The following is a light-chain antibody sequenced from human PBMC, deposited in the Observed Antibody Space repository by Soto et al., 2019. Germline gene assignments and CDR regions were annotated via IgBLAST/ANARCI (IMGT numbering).Light chain of an antibody. V-gene: IGKV3-15*01. J-gene: IGKJ1*01. CDR1: QNLSSN. CDR3: QRYDSLRT. Sequence: EIVLTQSPCTLSVSPGERATLSCRASQNLSSNLAWYQQKPGQAPRLLFYDASTRATGIPARFSGSGSGTGFTLTITRLEPEDFAMYYCQRYDSLRTFGQGTKVDIK. CDR2: DAS.